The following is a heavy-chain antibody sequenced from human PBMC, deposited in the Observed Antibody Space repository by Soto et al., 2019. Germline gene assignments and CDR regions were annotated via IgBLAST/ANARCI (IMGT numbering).Heavy chain of an antibody. Sequence: QVQLVQSGAEVKKPGSSVKVSCKASGGTFSSYTISWVRQAPGQGLEWMGRIIPILGIANYAQKFQGRVTITADKSTSTAYMELSSLRSEDTAVYYCARGRTTKLIRYYYYYGMDVWGQGTTVTVSS. CDR1: GGTFSSYT. V-gene: IGHV1-69*02. CDR2: IIPILGIA. CDR3: ARGRTTKLIRYYYYYGMDV. J-gene: IGHJ6*02. D-gene: IGHD4-17*01.